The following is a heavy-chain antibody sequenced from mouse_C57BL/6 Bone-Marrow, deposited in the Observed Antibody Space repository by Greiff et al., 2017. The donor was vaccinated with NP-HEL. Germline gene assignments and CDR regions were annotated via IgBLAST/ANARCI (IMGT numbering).Heavy chain of an antibody. CDR2: ISDGGSYT. Sequence: EVQLVESGGGLVKPGGSLKLSCAASGFTFSSYAMSWVRQTPEKRLEWVATISDGGSYTYYPDNVKGRFTISRDNATNTLYLQMRHLKSEETSMYYCAREGNYYGSGYYLDYWGQGTTLTVSS. CDR1: GFTFSSYA. D-gene: IGHD1-1*01. CDR3: AREGNYYGSGYYLDY. J-gene: IGHJ2*01. V-gene: IGHV5-4*01.